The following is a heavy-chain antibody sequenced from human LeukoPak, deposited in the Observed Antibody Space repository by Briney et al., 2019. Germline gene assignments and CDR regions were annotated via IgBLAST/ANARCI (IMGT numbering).Heavy chain of an antibody. CDR3: ATILYNSGWYYFDY. Sequence: PSETLSLTCTVSGGSISSSSYYWGWIRQPPGKGLEWIGSVYYSGSTYYNPSLKSRVTISVDTSKNHFSLKLTSVTAADTAVYYCATILYNSGWYYFDYWGQGALVTVSS. J-gene: IGHJ4*02. V-gene: IGHV4-39*02. CDR2: VYYSGST. CDR1: GGSISSSSYY. D-gene: IGHD6-19*01.